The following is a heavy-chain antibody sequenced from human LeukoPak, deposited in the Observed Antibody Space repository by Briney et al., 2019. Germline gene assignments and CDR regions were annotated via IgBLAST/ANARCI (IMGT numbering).Heavy chain of an antibody. D-gene: IGHD6-19*01. CDR2: IDHSGST. Sequence: PSETLSLTCAVYGGSFSGYYWSWIRQPPGKGLEWIGEIDHSGSTNYNPSLKSRVTISVGTSKNQFSLRLSSVTAADTAVYYCARSQGAVAGLFDSWGQGTLVTVSS. J-gene: IGHJ4*02. V-gene: IGHV4-34*01. CDR1: GGSFSGYY. CDR3: ARSQGAVAGLFDS.